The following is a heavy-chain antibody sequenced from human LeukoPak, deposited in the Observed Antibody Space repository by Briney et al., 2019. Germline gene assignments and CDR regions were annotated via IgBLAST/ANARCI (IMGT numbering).Heavy chain of an antibody. CDR2: IYASGNT. J-gene: IGHJ4*02. D-gene: IGHD6-13*01. Sequence: SETLSLTRTVSGGSNSSYYWSWVRQPAGKGLEWIGRIYASGNTNYNPSLKGRVTMTVDTSKNQFSLNLSSVTAADTAVYYCARGRGSSWYYFDSWGQGTLVTVSS. CDR1: GGSNSSYY. CDR3: ARGRGSSWYYFDS. V-gene: IGHV4-4*07.